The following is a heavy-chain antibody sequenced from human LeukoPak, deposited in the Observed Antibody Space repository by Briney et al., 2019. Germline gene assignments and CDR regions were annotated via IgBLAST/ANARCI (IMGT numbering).Heavy chain of an antibody. CDR3: ARDRSRMSGYFDY. Sequence: PSETLSLTCTVSGGSVSDYRSYWPWIRQPPGKGLEWVGSVYHNGDTYYNPAPKSRVTISVDTSKNQFSLKLSSVTAADTAVYYCARDRSRMSGYFDYWGQGTLVTVSS. CDR2: VYHNGDT. J-gene: IGHJ4*02. V-gene: IGHV4-39*07. D-gene: IGHD3-3*01. CDR1: GGSVSDYRSY.